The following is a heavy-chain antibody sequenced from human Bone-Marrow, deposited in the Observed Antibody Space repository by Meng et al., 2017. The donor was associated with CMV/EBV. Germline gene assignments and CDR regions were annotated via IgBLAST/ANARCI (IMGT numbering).Heavy chain of an antibody. CDR1: GYTFTGYY. V-gene: IGHV1-8*02. CDR3: ATNPVGNWDRYYYYYGMDV. Sequence: ASVTVSCKASGYTFTGYYMHWVRQAPGQGLEWMGWMNPNSGNTGYAQKFQGRVTMTRNTSISTAYMELSSLRSEDTAVYYRATNPVGNWDRYYYYYGMDVWGQGTTVTVSS. J-gene: IGHJ6*01. D-gene: IGHD7-27*01. CDR2: MNPNSGNT.